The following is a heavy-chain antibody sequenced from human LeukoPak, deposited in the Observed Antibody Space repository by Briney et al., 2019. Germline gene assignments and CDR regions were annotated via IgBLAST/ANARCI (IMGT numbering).Heavy chain of an antibody. CDR2: INHSGST. Sequence: SETLSLTCAIHGGSFSDYYWSWIRQPPGKRLEWIGEINHSGSTNYNPSLKSRVTISVDTSKNQFSLKLSSVTAADTAVYYCARHARRYCSSTSCLQYYYYYMDVWGKGTTVTISS. V-gene: IGHV4-34*01. CDR3: ARHARRYCSSTSCLQYYYYYMDV. J-gene: IGHJ6*03. CDR1: GGSFSDYY. D-gene: IGHD2-2*01.